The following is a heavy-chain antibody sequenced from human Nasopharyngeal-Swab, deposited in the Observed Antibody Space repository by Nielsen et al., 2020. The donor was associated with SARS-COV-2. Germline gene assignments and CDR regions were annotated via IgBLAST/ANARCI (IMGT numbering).Heavy chain of an antibody. J-gene: IGHJ4*02. CDR3: ARDGLGGYPCY. V-gene: IGHV3-21*05. CDR1: GFTFSSYA. CDR2: ISSSSSYT. D-gene: IGHD5-12*01. Sequence: GESLKISCAASGFTFSSYAMSWVRQAPGKGLEWVSYISSSSSYTNYADSVKGRFTISRDNAKNSLYLQMNSLRAEDTAVYYCARDGLGGYPCYWGQGTLVTVSS.